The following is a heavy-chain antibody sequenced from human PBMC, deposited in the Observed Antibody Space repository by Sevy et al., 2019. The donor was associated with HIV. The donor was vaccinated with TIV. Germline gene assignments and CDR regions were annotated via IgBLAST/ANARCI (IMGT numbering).Heavy chain of an antibody. CDR3: AREWCSRPHDY. D-gene: IGHD2-8*02. Sequence: GESLKISCAASGFAFYEYSMSWIRQAPGKGLEWVATLSFGCGKINYADSVKGRFTISGDNSKNSFYLQMDNLGVEDTALYYCAREWCSRPHDYWGQGTRVTVSS. V-gene: IGHV3-23*01. J-gene: IGHJ4*02. CDR1: GFAFYEYS. CDR2: LSFGCGKI.